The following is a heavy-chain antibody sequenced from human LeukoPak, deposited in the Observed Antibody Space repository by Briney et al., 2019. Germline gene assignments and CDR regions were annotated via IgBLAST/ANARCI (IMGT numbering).Heavy chain of an antibody. CDR1: GFTFGDYY. CDR3: ARARTRSSSRDY. D-gene: IGHD6-13*01. Sequence: GGSLRLSWAASGFTFGDYYMSWIRQAPGKGLEWVSYISSSGSTIYYADSVKGRFTISRDNAKNSLYLQMNSLRAEDTAVYYCARARTRSSSRDYWGQGTLVTVSS. V-gene: IGHV3-11*01. J-gene: IGHJ4*02. CDR2: ISSSGSTI.